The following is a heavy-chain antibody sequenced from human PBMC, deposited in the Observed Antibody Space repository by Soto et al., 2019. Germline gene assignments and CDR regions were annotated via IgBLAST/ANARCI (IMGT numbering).Heavy chain of an antibody. CDR2: IYPGDSDT. J-gene: IGHJ6*02. CDR1: GYSFTSDW. Sequence: GESLKISCKGSGYSFTSDWIGWVRQMPGKGLEWMGIIYPGDSDTRYSPSFQGQVTISADKSISTAYLQWSSLKASDTAMYYWARHPVATIKTAYYGMDVWGQGTTVTVSS. CDR3: ARHPVATIKTAYYGMDV. D-gene: IGHD5-12*01. V-gene: IGHV5-51*01.